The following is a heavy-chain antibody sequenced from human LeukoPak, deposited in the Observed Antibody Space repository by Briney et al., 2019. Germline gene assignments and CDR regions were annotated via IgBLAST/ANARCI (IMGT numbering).Heavy chain of an antibody. CDR2: ISGSGGST. Sequence: GGSLRLSCAASGVTFSSYAMSWVRQPPGKGLEWVSAISGSGGSTYYADSVQGRFTISRDNSKNTLYLQMNSLRAEDTAIYYCAKDYGGNAGYFDYWGQGTLVTVSS. J-gene: IGHJ4*02. CDR3: AKDYGGNAGYFDY. V-gene: IGHV3-23*01. CDR1: GVTFSSYA. D-gene: IGHD4-23*01.